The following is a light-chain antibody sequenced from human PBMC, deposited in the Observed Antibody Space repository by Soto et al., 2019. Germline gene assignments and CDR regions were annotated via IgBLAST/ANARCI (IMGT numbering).Light chain of an antibody. CDR3: QHYDHLPPLS. CDR2: DAS. CDR1: QDIRNY. V-gene: IGKV1-33*01. Sequence: DIRLTQSPSSLSASVGDRVTITCQASQDIRNYLNWYQQKPGRAPNLLIYDASNLKTGVPSRFSGSGSGTDFTFTISSLQPEDIATYYCQHYDHLPPLSFDEGTKVEIK. J-gene: IGKJ4*01.